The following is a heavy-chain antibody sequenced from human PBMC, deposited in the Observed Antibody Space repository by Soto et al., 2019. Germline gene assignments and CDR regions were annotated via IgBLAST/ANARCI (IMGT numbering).Heavy chain of an antibody. D-gene: IGHD1-26*01. CDR1: GGTFSSYA. Sequence: GASVKVSCKASGGTFSSYAISWVRQAPGQGLEWMGAVIPIFGTANYAQKFQGRVTITADKSTGTAYMELSRLRTKDTAVYYCASRKWSYNFDYWGQGTLVTVSS. CDR2: VIPIFGTA. CDR3: ASRKWSYNFDY. J-gene: IGHJ4*02. V-gene: IGHV1-69*06.